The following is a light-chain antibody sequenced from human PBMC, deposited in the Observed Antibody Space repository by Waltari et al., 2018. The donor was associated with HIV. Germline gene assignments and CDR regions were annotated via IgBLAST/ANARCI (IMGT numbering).Light chain of an antibody. CDR1: SGSFASNS. CDR2: EDG. CDR3: QAYDDTWV. J-gene: IGLJ3*02. V-gene: IGLV6-57*01. Sequence: NFILTQPHSASDSAGKTVTISCTRNSGSFASNSVQWYQHRPGSPPTTVLYEDGQRPSGGPARFAGSIDSAAGSACFSGSGLKTEDAANYCCQAYDDTWVFGGGTKVTVL.